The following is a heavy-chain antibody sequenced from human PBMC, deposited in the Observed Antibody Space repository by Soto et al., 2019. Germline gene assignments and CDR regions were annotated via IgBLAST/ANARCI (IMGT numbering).Heavy chain of an antibody. CDR3: AKTMVRGARLDYGMDV. CDR2: INSDGSST. CDR1: GFTFSSYW. V-gene: IGHV3-74*01. D-gene: IGHD3-10*01. J-gene: IGHJ6*02. Sequence: EVQLVESGGGLVQPGGSLRLSCAASGFTFSSYWMHWVRQAPGKGLVWVSRINSDGSSTSYADSVKGRFTISRDNAKNTLYLQMNSLRAEDTAVYYCAKTMVRGARLDYGMDVWGQGTTVTVSS.